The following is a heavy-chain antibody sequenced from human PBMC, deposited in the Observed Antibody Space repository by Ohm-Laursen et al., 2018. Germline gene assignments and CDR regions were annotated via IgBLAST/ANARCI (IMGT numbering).Heavy chain of an antibody. CDR3: ARLASSSTDYYDSSGSSRDY. Sequence: SDTLSLTCAVYGGSFSGYYWSWIRQPPGKGLEWIGEINHSGSTNYNPSLKSRVTISVDTSKNQFSLKLSSVTAADTAVYYCARLASSSTDYYDSSGSSRDYWGQGTLVTVSS. J-gene: IGHJ4*02. V-gene: IGHV4-34*01. D-gene: IGHD3-22*01. CDR1: GGSFSGYY. CDR2: INHSGST.